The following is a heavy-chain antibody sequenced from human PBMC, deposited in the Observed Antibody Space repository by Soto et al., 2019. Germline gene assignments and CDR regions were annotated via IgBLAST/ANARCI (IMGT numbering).Heavy chain of an antibody. D-gene: IGHD3-10*01. CDR2: ISGSSTST. Sequence: EVQLSGSGGGLVQPGGSLRLSCAASGFTFSSYAMSWVRQAPGKGLEWVSAISGSSTSTYYGDSVKGRFTISRENSKNTLYLQMNSLRAEYTAVYYCAKDPSSGFAMENYFDYWGQGTLVTVSS. CDR1: GFTFSSYA. CDR3: AKDPSSGFAMENYFDY. J-gene: IGHJ4*02. V-gene: IGHV3-23*01.